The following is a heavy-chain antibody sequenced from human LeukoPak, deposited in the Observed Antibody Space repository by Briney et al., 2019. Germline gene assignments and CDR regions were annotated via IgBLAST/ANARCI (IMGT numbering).Heavy chain of an antibody. V-gene: IGHV3-30*02. CDR1: RFTFSSYG. D-gene: IGHD5/OR15-5a*01. CDR3: AKVSEEGYYFDY. Sequence: GGSLRLSCAASRFTFSSYGMHWVRQAPGKGLEWVAFIRYDGSNKYYADSVKGRFTISRDNAKNSLYLQMNSLRAEDTAVYYCAKVSEEGYYFDYWGQGTLVTVSS. CDR2: IRYDGSNK. J-gene: IGHJ4*02.